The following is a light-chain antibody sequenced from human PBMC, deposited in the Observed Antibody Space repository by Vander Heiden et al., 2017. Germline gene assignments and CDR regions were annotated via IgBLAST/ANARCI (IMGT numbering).Light chain of an antibody. CDR2: LGS. V-gene: IGKV2-28*01. CDR3: MQALQTPPYT. CDR1: QSLLHSNGYNY. J-gene: IGKJ2*01. Sequence: DSVMTQSPLSLPVTPGEPASISCRSSQSLLHSNGYNYLDWYLQNPGQSPQLLIYLGSNRASGVPDRFSGSGSGTDFTLKISRVEAEDVGVYYCMQALQTPPYTFGQGTKLEIK.